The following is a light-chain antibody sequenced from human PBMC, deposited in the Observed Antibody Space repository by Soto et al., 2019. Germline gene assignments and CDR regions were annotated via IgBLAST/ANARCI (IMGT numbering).Light chain of an antibody. V-gene: IGKV4-1*01. CDR1: QSVLYSSNNKNY. Sequence: DIVMTQSPDSLAVSLGERATINCKSSQSVLYSSNNKNYLAWYQQKPGQPPKLLIYWASTRESGVPDRFSGSRSGTDFTLTISSLKAEDVAVYYCQQYYSTPPLTFGGGTKVEIK. J-gene: IGKJ4*01. CDR2: WAS. CDR3: QQYYSTPPLT.